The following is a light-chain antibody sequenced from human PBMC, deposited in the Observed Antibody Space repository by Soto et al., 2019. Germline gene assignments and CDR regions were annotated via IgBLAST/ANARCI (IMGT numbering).Light chain of an antibody. Sequence: EIGLTQSAATLSLSPGERATLSCRASQSIXSYFAWYKLKPGQAPRILTXGQSTRATGIPVRFSGSGSGKEFTLTITSLQSEDFAVYYCQEYNNWHPSTFGGGTKVDI. CDR1: QSIXSY. CDR3: QEYNNWHPST. CDR2: GQS. V-gene: IGKV3-15*01. J-gene: IGKJ4*01.